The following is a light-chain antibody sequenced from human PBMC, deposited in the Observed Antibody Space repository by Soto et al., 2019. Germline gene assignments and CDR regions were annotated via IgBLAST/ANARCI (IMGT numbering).Light chain of an antibody. Sequence: DIRLTQSPSPLSASVGDRVTITCRASPGIDKYLNWYQQKPGEAPKLLISATSTLQRGVPTRFSGSGSGSEFTLTITNLQPEDFATYICQQSYSVLFTFAQGTTVDIK. V-gene: IGKV1-39*01. J-gene: IGKJ2*01. CDR3: QQSYSVLFT. CDR1: PGIDKY. CDR2: ATS.